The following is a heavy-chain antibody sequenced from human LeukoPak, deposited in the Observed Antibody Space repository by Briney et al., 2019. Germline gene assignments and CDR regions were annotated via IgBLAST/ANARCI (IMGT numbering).Heavy chain of an antibody. D-gene: IGHD2-8*01. CDR3: AKAPYCTNGVCYAFDI. Sequence: GGSLRLSCAASGFTFSSYGMHWVRQAPGKGLEWVAVIWYDGSNKYYADSVKGRFTISRDYSKNTLYLQMNSLRAEDTAVYYCAKAPYCTNGVCYAFDIWGQGTMVTVSS. CDR2: IWYDGSNK. J-gene: IGHJ3*02. CDR1: GFTFSSYG. V-gene: IGHV3-33*06.